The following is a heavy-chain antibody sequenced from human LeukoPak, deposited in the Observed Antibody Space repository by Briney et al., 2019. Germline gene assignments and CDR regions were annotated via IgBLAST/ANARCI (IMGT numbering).Heavy chain of an antibody. CDR3: AGPSYNSSGSTLDY. Sequence: GGSLKLSCAASGFTFSGSAMHWVRQASGKGLEWVGLIRSKANSYATAYAASVKGRFTISRDDSKNTAYLQMNSLKSEDTAVYYCAGPSYNSSGSTLDYWGQGTLVTVSS. J-gene: IGHJ4*02. CDR1: GFTFSGSA. D-gene: IGHD3-22*01. CDR2: IRSKANSYAT. V-gene: IGHV3-73*01.